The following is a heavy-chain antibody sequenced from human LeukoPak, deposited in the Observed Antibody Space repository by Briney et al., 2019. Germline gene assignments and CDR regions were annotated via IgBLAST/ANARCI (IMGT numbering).Heavy chain of an antibody. CDR1: GFTFSSYA. Sequence: GGSLRLSCAASGFTFSSYAMHWVRQAPGKGLEWVAVISYDGSNKYYADSVKGRFTISRDNSKNTLYLQMNSLRAEDTAVYYCATDTGLGYYYYGMDVWGQGTTVTVSS. D-gene: IGHD1-14*01. CDR3: ATDTGLGYYYYGMDV. V-gene: IGHV3-30*04. J-gene: IGHJ6*02. CDR2: ISYDGSNK.